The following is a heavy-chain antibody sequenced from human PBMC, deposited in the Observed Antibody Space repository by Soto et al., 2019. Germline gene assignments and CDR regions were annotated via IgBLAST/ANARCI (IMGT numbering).Heavy chain of an antibody. CDR3: AKELWHGGRGGFDI. D-gene: IGHD2-15*01. J-gene: IGHJ3*02. CDR2: ISYDGSNK. CDR1: GFTFSSYG. V-gene: IGHV3-30*18. Sequence: QVQLVESGGGVVKPGRSLRLSCAASGFTFSSYGMHWVRQAPGKGLEWVALISYDGSNKYYADSVTGRFTISRDNSKKTLYLQMNSLRTEDAAVYYCAKELWHGGRGGFDIWGQGTMVTVSS.